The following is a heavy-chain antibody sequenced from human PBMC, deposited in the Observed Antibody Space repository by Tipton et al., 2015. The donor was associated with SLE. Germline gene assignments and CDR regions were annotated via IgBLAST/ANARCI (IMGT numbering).Heavy chain of an antibody. CDR3: ARRAGGFHYYYGMDV. CDR1: GYSISSGYY. V-gene: IGHV4-38-2*01. Sequence: TLSLTCAVSGYSISSGYYWGWIRQSPGKGLEWIGRIYHSGYTHYNPSLESRVTMSVDASKNQFSLELTSVTAADTAVYYCARRAGGFHYYYGMDVWGRGTTVTVSS. CDR2: IYHSGYT. J-gene: IGHJ6*02.